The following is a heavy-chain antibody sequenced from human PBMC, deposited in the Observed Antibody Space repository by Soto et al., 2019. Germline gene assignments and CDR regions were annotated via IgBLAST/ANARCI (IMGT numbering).Heavy chain of an antibody. V-gene: IGHV1-69*13. Sequence: SVKVSCKASGGTFNNCSISWVRQAPGQGLEWMGGIIPIFGTANYAQKFQGRVTITADGSTSTAYMELSSLRSEDTAVYYCATRFLEWLGAFDIWGQGTMVTVSS. D-gene: IGHD3-3*01. J-gene: IGHJ3*02. CDR1: GGTFNNCS. CDR2: IIPIFGTA. CDR3: ATRFLEWLGAFDI.